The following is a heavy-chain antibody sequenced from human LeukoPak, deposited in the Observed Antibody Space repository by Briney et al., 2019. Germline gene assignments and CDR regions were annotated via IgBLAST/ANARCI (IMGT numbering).Heavy chain of an antibody. J-gene: IGHJ6*02. CDR3: AKVVDDIVLMVYAIREYYYGMDV. V-gene: IGHV3-30*18. CDR1: GFTFSSYG. CDR2: ISYDGSNK. Sequence: PGRSLRLSCAASGFTFSSYGMHWVRQAPGKGLEWVAVISYDGSNKYYADSVKGRFTISRDNSKNTLYLQMNSLRAEDTAVYYCAKVVDDIVLMVYAIREYYYGMDVWGQGTTVTVSS. D-gene: IGHD2-8*01.